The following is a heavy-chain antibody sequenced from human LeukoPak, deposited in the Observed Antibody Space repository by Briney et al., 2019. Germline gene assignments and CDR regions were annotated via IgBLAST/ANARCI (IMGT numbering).Heavy chain of an antibody. CDR1: GFAFNTYW. CDR2: INHDGSGK. D-gene: IGHD2-21*01. J-gene: IGHJ3*01. V-gene: IGHV3-7*01. CDR3: ASDPFNIAAYDAFNS. Sequence: PGGSLRLSCVASGFAFNTYWMSWVRQAPGKGLEWVANINHDGSGKYYVDSVKGRLTISRDNAKNSLYLQMNSLRVEDTAVYYCASDPFNIAAYDAFNSWGQGTVVTVSS.